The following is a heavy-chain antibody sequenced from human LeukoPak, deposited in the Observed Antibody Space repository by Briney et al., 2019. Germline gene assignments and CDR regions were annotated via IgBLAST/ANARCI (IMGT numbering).Heavy chain of an antibody. CDR3: ASSTSYQLPTPRDY. CDR2: IYHSGST. D-gene: IGHD2-2*01. Sequence: PETLSLTCAVYGGSFSGYYWSCILQPPGKGLEWIGEIYHSGSTNYNPPLKSRVTISVDTSKNQFSLKLSSVTAADTAVYYCASSTSYQLPTPRDYWGQGTLVTVSS. CDR1: GGSFSGYY. J-gene: IGHJ4*02. V-gene: IGHV4-34*01.